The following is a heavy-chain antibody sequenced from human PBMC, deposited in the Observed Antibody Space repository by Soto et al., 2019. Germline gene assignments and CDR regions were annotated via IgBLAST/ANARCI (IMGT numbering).Heavy chain of an antibody. V-gene: IGHV1-18*04. J-gene: IGHJ6*02. CDR2: INANSGNT. D-gene: IGHD5-12*01. Sequence: ASVKVFCKASGYTFTGYYMHWVRQAPGQGLEWMGWINANSGNTNYAQTLQGRVTMTTDTSTSTVHMEVRSLRSDDTAVYYCAREGVAPYYYYGMDVWGRGTLVTVS. CDR3: AREGVAPYYYYGMDV. CDR1: GYTFTGYY.